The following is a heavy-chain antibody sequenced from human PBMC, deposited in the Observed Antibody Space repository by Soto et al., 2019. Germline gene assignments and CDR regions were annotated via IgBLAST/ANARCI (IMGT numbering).Heavy chain of an antibody. CDR3: ARSKPFDYGDYSGPPDY. J-gene: IGHJ4*02. V-gene: IGHV1-18*01. D-gene: IGHD4-17*01. CDR1: GYTFTSYG. Sequence: QVQLVQSGAEVKKPGASVKVSCKASGYTFTSYGISWVRQAPRQGLEWMGWINAYNGNTNYAQNLQDRVTMTTDTSTSTAYMELWSLRSDDTAVYYCARSKPFDYGDYSGPPDYWGQGTLVTVSS. CDR2: INAYNGNT.